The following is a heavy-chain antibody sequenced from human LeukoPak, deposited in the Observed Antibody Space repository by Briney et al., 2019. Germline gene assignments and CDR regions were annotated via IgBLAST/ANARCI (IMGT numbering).Heavy chain of an antibody. Sequence: ASVKVSCKASGGTFSSYAISWVRQAPGQGLEWMGWISAYNGNTNYAQKLQGRVTMTTDTSTSTAYMELRSLRSDDTAVYYCARDGLTGTTGDWFDPWGQGTLVTVSS. D-gene: IGHD1-7*01. CDR2: ISAYNGNT. CDR3: ARDGLTGTTGDWFDP. J-gene: IGHJ5*02. V-gene: IGHV1-18*01. CDR1: GGTFSSYA.